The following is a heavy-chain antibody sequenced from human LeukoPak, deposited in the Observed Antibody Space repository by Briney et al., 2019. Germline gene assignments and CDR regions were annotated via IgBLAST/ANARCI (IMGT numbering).Heavy chain of an antibody. CDR1: GFTFKDYG. Sequence: GRSLRLSCAATGFTFKDYGMHWVRQPPGKGPEWVSSINWNGGGTDYADSVKGRFTISRDNAKNSLYLQLSSLRPEDTALYYCAKHMRATNTYSFFGLDVWGQGTTVTVSS. CDR3: AKHMRATNTYSFFGLDV. J-gene: IGHJ6*02. D-gene: IGHD1-26*01. V-gene: IGHV3-9*01. CDR2: INWNGGGT.